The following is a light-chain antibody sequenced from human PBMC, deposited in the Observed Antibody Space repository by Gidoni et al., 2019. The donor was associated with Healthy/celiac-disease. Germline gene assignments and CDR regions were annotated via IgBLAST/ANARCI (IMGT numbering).Light chain of an antibody. CDR3: QQSYSTPIT. Sequence: IQMTQSTSSLSASVGDRITITCRASQSISSYLNWYQQKPGKAPKLLIYAASSLQSGVPSRFSGSGSGTDFTLTISILQPEDFATYYCQQSYSTPITFGQGTRLEIK. CDR2: AAS. CDR1: QSISSY. J-gene: IGKJ5*01. V-gene: IGKV1-39*01.